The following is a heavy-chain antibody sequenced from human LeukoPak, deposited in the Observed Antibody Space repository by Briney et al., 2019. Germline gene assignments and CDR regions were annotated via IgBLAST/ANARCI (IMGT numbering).Heavy chain of an antibody. D-gene: IGHD3-22*01. V-gene: IGHV4-4*07. CDR2: IYTSGST. CDR3: ARGDYYDSNGSPFDY. J-gene: IGHJ4*02. Sequence: PSETLSLTCAVSGGSISSYYWSWIRQPAGKGLEWIGRIYTSGSTNYNPSLKSRVTMSVDTSKNQFSLKLSSVTAADTAVYYCARGDYYDSNGSPFDYWGQGTLVTVSS. CDR1: GGSISSYY.